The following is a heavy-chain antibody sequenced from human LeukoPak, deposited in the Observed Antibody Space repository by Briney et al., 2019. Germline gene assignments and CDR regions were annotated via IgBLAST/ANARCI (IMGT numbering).Heavy chain of an antibody. CDR1: GGSISSSSYY. J-gene: IGHJ4*02. CDR2: IYYSGST. D-gene: IGHD4-17*01. CDR3: ARDYGDYFDY. V-gene: IGHV4-39*07. Sequence: AETLSLTCTVSGGSISSSSYYWGWIRQPPGKGLEWIGSIYYSGSTYYNPSLKSRVTISVDTSKNQFSLKLSSVTAADTAVYYCARDYGDYFDYWGQGTLVTVSS.